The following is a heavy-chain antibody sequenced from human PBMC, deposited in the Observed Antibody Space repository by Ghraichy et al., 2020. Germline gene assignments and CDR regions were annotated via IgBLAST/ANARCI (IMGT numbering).Heavy chain of an antibody. CDR1: GYTFMNYG. Sequence: ASGKVSCKASGYTFMNYGISWVRQAPGQGLEWMGWISAYNGNTDSAQKVQGRVTLSTDSSSSTAYMELRSLKSDDTAIYYCARDPPALAAGLLDYWGQGTLVTVSS. CDR3: ARDPPALAAGLLDY. CDR2: ISAYNGNT. J-gene: IGHJ4*02. V-gene: IGHV1-18*01. D-gene: IGHD6-19*01.